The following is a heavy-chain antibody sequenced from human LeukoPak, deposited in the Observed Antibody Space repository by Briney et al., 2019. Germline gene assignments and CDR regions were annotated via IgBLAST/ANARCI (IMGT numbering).Heavy chain of an antibody. V-gene: IGHV4-59*01. CDR2: IYYGGST. CDR1: GDSITSFY. J-gene: IGHJ4*02. Sequence: SETLSLTCTVSGDSITSFYWSWIRQPPGKGLEWIVYIYYGGSTKYKPSLKSRVTISLDTSKNQFSLKLSSVTAADTAVYYCARDRVRDSSTWYFDYWGQGALVTVSS. D-gene: IGHD3-22*01. CDR3: ARDRVRDSSTWYFDY.